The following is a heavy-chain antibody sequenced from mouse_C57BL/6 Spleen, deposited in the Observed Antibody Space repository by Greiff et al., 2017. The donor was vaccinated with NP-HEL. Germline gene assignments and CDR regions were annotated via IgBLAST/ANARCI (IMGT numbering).Heavy chain of an antibody. V-gene: IGHV1-42*01. Sequence: EVQLQQSGPELVKPGASVKISCKASGYSFTGYYMNWVKQSPEKSLEWIGEINPSTGGTTYNQKFKAKATLTVDKSSSTAYMQLKSLTSEDSAVYYCARKVTTVVATDAMDYWGQGTSVTVSS. J-gene: IGHJ4*01. CDR1: GYSFTGYY. CDR2: INPSTGGT. CDR3: ARKVTTVVATDAMDY. D-gene: IGHD1-1*01.